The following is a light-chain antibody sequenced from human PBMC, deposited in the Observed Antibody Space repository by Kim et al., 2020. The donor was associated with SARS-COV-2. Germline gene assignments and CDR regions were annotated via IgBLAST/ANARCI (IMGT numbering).Light chain of an antibody. CDR3: QQSFSTPFT. V-gene: IGKV1-39*01. Sequence: ASVGDRVTMTCRASQSITIFLNWYQQKPGKAPKLLIYAASSLHSGVPSRFSGSGSGTDFTLAISSLQPEDFAIYYCQQSFSTPFTFGQGTRLEIK. CDR1: QSITIF. CDR2: AAS. J-gene: IGKJ5*01.